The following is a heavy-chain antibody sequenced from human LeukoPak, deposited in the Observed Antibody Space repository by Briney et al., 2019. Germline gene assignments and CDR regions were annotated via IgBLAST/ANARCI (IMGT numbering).Heavy chain of an antibody. J-gene: IGHJ3*02. CDR3: AKPIHDYGDYEFDAFDI. V-gene: IGHV3-30*18. CDR1: GFTFSSYG. D-gene: IGHD4-17*01. Sequence: PGGSLRLSCAASGFTFSSYGMHWVREAPGKGLERGVVLAYDGSNKYYADSVKGRFTISRDNSKNTLYLQMNSLRAEDTAVYYCAKPIHDYGDYEFDAFDIWGQGTMVTVSS. CDR2: LAYDGSNK.